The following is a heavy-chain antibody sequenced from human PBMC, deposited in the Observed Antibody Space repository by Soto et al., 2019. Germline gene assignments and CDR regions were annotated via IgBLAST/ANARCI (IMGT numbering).Heavy chain of an antibody. J-gene: IGHJ1*01. V-gene: IGHV1-18*01. CDR3: ARDQGYFYDSSGYPTLFQH. Sequence: QVQLVQSGAEVKKPGASVKVSCKASGYTFTSYGISWVRQAPGQGLEWMGWISAYNGNTNYAQKLQGRVTMTTDTCTSTAYMELRSLRSYDTAVYYCARDQGYFYDSSGYPTLFQHWCQGTLFTVSS. CDR1: GYTFTSYG. D-gene: IGHD3-22*01. CDR2: ISAYNGNT.